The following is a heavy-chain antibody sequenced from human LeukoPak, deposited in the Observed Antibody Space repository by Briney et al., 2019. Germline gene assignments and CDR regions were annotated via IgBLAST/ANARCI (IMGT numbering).Heavy chain of an antibody. V-gene: IGHV4-59*12. CDR2: IYYSGST. CDR1: GGSISSYY. CDR3: ASGGYCSSTSCYVEYFQH. J-gene: IGHJ1*01. Sequence: SETLSLTCTVSGGSISSYYWSWIRQPPGKGLEWIGYIYYSGSTNYNPSLKSRVTISVDTSKNQFSLKLSSVTAADTAVYYCASGGYCSSTSCYVEYFQHWGQGTLVTVSS. D-gene: IGHD2-2*03.